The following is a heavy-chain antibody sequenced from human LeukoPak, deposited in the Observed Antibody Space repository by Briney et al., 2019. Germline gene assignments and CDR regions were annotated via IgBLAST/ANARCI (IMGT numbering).Heavy chain of an antibody. V-gene: IGHV4-59*01. CDR1: GGSISSYY. CDR2: IYYSGST. CDR3: ARELLNYDSSGYIDY. J-gene: IGHJ4*02. Sequence: SETLSLTCTVSGGSISSYYWRWIRQPPGKGLEWIGYIYYSGSTNYNPPLKSRVTISVDTSKNQFSLKLSSVTAADTAVYYCARELLNYDSSGYIDYWGQGTLVTVSS. D-gene: IGHD3-22*01.